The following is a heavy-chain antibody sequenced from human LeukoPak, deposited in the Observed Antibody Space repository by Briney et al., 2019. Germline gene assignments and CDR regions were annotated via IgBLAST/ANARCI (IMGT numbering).Heavy chain of an antibody. CDR2: IYYSGST. CDR1: GFTFSSYA. J-gene: IGHJ3*02. D-gene: IGHD3-22*01. CDR3: ARLPATRYDGYYYDSSGYYHDAFDI. Sequence: LRLSCAASGFTFSSYAMSWIRQHPGKGLEWIGYIYYSGSTYYNPSLKSRVTISVDTSKNQFSLKLSSVTAADTAVYYCARLPATRYDGYYYDSSGYYHDAFDIWGQGTMVTVSS. V-gene: IGHV4-31*02.